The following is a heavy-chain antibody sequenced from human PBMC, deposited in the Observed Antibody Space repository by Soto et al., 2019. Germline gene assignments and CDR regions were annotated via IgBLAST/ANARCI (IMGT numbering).Heavy chain of an antibody. Sequence: GGSLRLSCIASGFTFRSYSMTWVRQAPGKGLEGVSSIRSGNNYTSYADSVKGRFTISRDNAKNSLFLQVNSLRAEDTAVYYCAKGGSWYQFIYYYGMDVWGQGTTVTVSS. J-gene: IGHJ6*02. CDR1: GFTFRSYS. V-gene: IGHV3-21*01. CDR2: IRSGNNYT. D-gene: IGHD6-13*01. CDR3: AKGGSWYQFIYYYGMDV.